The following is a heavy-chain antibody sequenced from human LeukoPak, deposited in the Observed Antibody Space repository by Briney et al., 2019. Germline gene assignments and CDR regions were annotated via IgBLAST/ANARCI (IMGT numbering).Heavy chain of an antibody. D-gene: IGHD3-3*01. CDR1: GFTFSSYA. V-gene: IGHV3-30-3*01. CDR3: ARGHTRYYDFWGEGSKNDY. J-gene: IGHJ4*02. CDR2: ISYDGSNK. Sequence: PGGSLRLSCAASGFTFSSYAMHWVRQAPGKGLEWVAVISYDGSNKYYADSVKGRFTISRDNSKNTLYLQMNSLRAEDTAVYYCARGHTRYYDFWGEGSKNDYWGQGTLVTVSS.